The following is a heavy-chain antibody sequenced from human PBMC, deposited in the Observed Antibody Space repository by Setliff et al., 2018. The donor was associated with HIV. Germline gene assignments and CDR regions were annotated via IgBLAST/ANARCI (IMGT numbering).Heavy chain of an antibody. V-gene: IGHV4-4*02. J-gene: IGHJ3*02. CDR1: GDSISSSNW. CDR2: VFHSGST. Sequence: SETLSLTCAVSGDSISSSNWWTWVRQPPGKGLEWIGEVFHSGSTNYNPSLKSRVTMSVDKSKNQFSLKLSSVTAADTAVYYCARGGLGIFGVVTRASAFDIWGQGTMVTVSS. CDR3: ARGGLGIFGVVTRASAFDI. D-gene: IGHD3-3*01.